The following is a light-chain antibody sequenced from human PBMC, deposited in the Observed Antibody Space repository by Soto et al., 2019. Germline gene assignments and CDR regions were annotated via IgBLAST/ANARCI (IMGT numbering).Light chain of an antibody. V-gene: IGLV1-47*01. CDR3: ATWDDSLSGRL. Sequence: QSVLTQPPSASGTPGQRVTISCSGSSSNIGSNFVYWYQHVPGTAPKLLIYRNAQRPSGVPDRFSGSKSGTSASLAISGLRSEDEADYYCATWDDSLSGRLFGTGTKLTVL. CDR2: RNA. CDR1: SSNIGSNF. J-gene: IGLJ1*01.